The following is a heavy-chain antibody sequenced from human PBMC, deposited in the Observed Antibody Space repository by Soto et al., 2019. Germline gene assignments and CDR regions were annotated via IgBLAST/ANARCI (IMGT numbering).Heavy chain of an antibody. J-gene: IGHJ6*02. CDR1: GGTFSSYA. Sequence: ASVKVSCKASGGTFSSYAISWVRQAPGQGLEWMGGIIPIFGTANYAQKFQGRVTITADESTSTAYMELSSLRSEDTAVYYCARANERITMEFYGMDVWGQGTTVTVSS. V-gene: IGHV1-69*13. D-gene: IGHD3-10*01. CDR3: ARANERITMEFYGMDV. CDR2: IIPIFGTA.